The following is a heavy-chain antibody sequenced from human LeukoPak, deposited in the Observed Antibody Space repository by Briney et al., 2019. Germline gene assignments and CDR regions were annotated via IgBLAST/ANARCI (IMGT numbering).Heavy chain of an antibody. Sequence: GESLNISCKGSGYDFSNFWIGWIRHRPEKGLEWMGIIYPGDSTIKYRPSFQGRITISADTSGSTAYLQSSSLRTSDTAIYYCATLLATRGPPNYFDFWGQGTLVTVSS. J-gene: IGHJ4*02. CDR3: ATLLATRGPPNYFDF. CDR1: GYDFSNFW. D-gene: IGHD4-23*01. V-gene: IGHV5-51*06. CDR2: IYPGDSTI.